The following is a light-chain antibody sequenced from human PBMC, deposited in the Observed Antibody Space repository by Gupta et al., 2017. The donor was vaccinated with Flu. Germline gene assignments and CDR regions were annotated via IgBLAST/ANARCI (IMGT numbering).Light chain of an antibody. V-gene: IGKV3-11*01. J-gene: IGKJ2*03. Sequence: EIVLTQSPATLSLSPGERATLSCRASQSVSSYLAWYQQKPGQAPRLLIYEASNRATGIAGRFSGSGSGTDFTLTISSLEPEDFAVYYCQQRSNWYSFGQGTKLEIK. CDR3: QQRSNWYS. CDR2: EAS. CDR1: QSVSSY.